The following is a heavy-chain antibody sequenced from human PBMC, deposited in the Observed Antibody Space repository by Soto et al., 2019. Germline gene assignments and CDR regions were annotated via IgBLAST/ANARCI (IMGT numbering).Heavy chain of an antibody. D-gene: IGHD3-22*01. J-gene: IGHJ4*02. CDR3: ANLGDSSGYLDRDS. CDR2: ISYDGSNK. CDR1: GFTFRYFG. Sequence: QVQLVESGGGVVQPGRSLRLSCAASGFTFRYFGMHWVRQAPGKGLDWVSFISYDGSNKYYADSVKGRFTISRDNSKNRLYLQMNSLSPEDTAIYYCANLGDSSGYLDRDSWGQGTLVTVSS. V-gene: IGHV3-30*18.